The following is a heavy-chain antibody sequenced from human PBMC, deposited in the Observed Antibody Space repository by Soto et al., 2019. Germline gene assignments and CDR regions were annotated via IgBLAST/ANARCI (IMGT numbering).Heavy chain of an antibody. J-gene: IGHJ4*02. Sequence: GGSLRLSCAASGFAFSNYGMYWVRQAPGKGLEWVAAILYDGSHKFYADSVKGRFTISRDNPKNTLYLQMNSLRAEDTAVYYCAKGGIQLRPRYFDYWGQGTLVTVST. CDR1: GFAFSNYG. CDR2: ILYDGSHK. V-gene: IGHV3-30*18. D-gene: IGHD5-18*01. CDR3: AKGGIQLRPRYFDY.